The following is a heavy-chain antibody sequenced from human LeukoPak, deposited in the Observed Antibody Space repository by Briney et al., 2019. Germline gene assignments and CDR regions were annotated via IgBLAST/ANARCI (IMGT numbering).Heavy chain of an antibody. CDR1: GFTFSSYA. V-gene: IGHV3-64*01. D-gene: IGHD6-13*01. CDR3: ASIGKLVRGFDY. J-gene: IGHJ4*02. CDR2: ISSNGGST. Sequence: GGSLRLSCAASGFTFSSYAMHWVRQAPGKGLEFVSAISSNGGSTYYANSVKGRFTISRDNSKNTLYLQMNSLRAEDTAVYYCASIGKLVRGFDYWGQGTLVTVSS.